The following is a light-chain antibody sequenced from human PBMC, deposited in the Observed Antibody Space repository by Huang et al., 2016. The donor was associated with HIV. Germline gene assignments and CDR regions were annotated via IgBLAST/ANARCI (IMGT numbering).Light chain of an antibody. CDR3: QQYDDVPIS. CDR1: QDINKF. Sequence: DIQMTQSPSSLSASVGDRVTITCQASQDINKFLNWDQQKPGKAPKRLILDASNLQTGVPSRLSGSVSGTHFTFTITSLQRDDIGTYYCQQYDDVPISFGGGTKV. J-gene: IGKJ4*01. CDR2: DAS. V-gene: IGKV1-33*01.